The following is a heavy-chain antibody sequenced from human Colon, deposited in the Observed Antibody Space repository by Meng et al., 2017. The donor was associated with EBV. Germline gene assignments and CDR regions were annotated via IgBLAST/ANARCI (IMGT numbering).Heavy chain of an antibody. CDR3: VRDRPSWT. J-gene: IGHJ5*02. CDR1: GFTISAYW. CDR2: FKPEWTST. V-gene: IGHV3-74*01. Sequence: ESWGCSDLPVGTLSLSCAASGFTISAYWMHWVRQVPGKGLIWVLRFKPEWTSTYYADSVRCRFTISRDNAKNTVYLQMNTLRAEDTAVYYCVRDRPSWTWGQGTLVTVSS. D-gene: IGHD3-3*01.